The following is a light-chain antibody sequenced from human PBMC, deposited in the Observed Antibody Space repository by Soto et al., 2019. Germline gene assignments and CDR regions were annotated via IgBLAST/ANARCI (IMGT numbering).Light chain of an antibody. Sequence: EIVLTQSPGTLSLSPGERVTLSCRASQSVSRSYLAWYQQKPGQAPRLLIYGASSRATGIPDRFTGSGSGTDFTLTISRLEPEDFAVYSCQHYGDSSYTFGQGTKLEIK. CDR1: QSVSRSY. J-gene: IGKJ2*01. V-gene: IGKV3-20*01. CDR2: GAS. CDR3: QHYGDSSYT.